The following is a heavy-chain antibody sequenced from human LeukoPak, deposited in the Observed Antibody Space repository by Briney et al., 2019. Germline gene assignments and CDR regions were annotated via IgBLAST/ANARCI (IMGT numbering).Heavy chain of an antibody. CDR2: IYYSGST. V-gene: IGHV4-31*03. CDR3: ARERSNAFDY. CDR1: GGSISSGGYY. J-gene: IGHJ4*02. Sequence: PSETLSLTCTVSGGSISSGGYYWSWIRQHPGKGLEWIGYIYYSGSTYYNPSLKSRVTISVDTSKNQFSLKLSSVTAADTAVYYCARERSNAFDYWGQGTLVTVSS. D-gene: IGHD1-26*01.